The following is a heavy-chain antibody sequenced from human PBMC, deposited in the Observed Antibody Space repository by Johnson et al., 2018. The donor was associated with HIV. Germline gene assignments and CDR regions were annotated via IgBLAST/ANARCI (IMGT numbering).Heavy chain of an antibody. D-gene: IGHD3-22*01. V-gene: IGHV3-30*04. CDR3: ARAREVYYLDAFDI. CDR2: ISYDGSNQ. J-gene: IGHJ3*02. CDR1: AFAFSSYV. Sequence: QVQLVESGVGVVQPGRSLTLSCAASAFAFSSYVMYWVRQAPGKGLEWVAVISYDGSNQYYADSVKGRFTISRDSSKNTLSLQMNSLRAEDTAVYYCARAREVYYLDAFDIWGQGTMVTVSS.